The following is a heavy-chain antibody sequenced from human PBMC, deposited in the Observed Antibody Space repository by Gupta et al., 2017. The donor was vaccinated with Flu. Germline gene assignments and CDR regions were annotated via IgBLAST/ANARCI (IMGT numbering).Heavy chain of an antibody. V-gene: IGHV3-30*18. CDR3: AKDWGGNNNIYGMNV. Sequence: QERVVESGGGVVQPGRSLRLSCAASGFSFSNYGMHWVRQAPGKGLEWRAGISNDGSQNSHTDSVKGRFIISRDNSKNTLYLQMSGLRTEEKAVYYCAKDWGGNNNIYGMNVWGQGTTVTVSS. J-gene: IGHJ6*02. CDR1: GFSFSNYG. D-gene: IGHD3-16*01. CDR2: ISNDGSQN.